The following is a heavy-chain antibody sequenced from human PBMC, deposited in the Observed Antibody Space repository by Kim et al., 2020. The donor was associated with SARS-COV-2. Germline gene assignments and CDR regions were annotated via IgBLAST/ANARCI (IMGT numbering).Heavy chain of an antibody. D-gene: IGHD4-17*01. Sequence: NYAQKFQGRVTITADESTSTAYMELSSLRSEDTAVYYCARSRGGDYSGFHWGQGTLVTVSS. V-gene: IGHV1-69*01. CDR3: ARSRGGDYSGFH. J-gene: IGHJ4*02.